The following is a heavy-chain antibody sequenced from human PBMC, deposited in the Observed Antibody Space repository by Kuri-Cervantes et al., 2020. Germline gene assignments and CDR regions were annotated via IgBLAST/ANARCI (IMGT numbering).Heavy chain of an antibody. CDR3: AKDRAGSLDY. J-gene: IGHJ4*02. CDR2: ISWNSGSI. CDR1: GFTFDDYA. Sequence: SLKISCAASGFTFDDYAMHWVRQAPGKGLEWVSGISWNSGSIGYADSVKGRFTISRDNAKNSLYLQMNSLRAEDTALYYCAKDRAGSLDYWGQGTLVTVSS. D-gene: IGHD3-10*01. V-gene: IGHV3-9*01.